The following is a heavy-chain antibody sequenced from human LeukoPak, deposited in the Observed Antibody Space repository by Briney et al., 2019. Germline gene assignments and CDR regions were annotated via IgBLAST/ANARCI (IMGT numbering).Heavy chain of an antibody. V-gene: IGHV1-2*02. CDR3: ARDPLGHRGRRDGYNYGHTSDY. Sequence: ASVKVSCRASGYTFTGYYLHWVRQAPGQGLEWMGWINPNSDGTNYAQKLQGRVTMTTDTSTSTAYMELRSLRSDDTAVCYCARDPLGHRGRRDGYNYGHTSDYWGQGTLVTVSS. J-gene: IGHJ4*02. CDR1: GYTFTGYY. CDR2: INPNSDGT. D-gene: IGHD5-24*01.